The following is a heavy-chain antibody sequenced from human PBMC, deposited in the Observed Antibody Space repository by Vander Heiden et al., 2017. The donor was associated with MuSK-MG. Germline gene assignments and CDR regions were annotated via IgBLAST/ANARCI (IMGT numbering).Heavy chain of an antibody. Sequence: EVQLVESGGGLVQPGRSLSLSCAASGFTFDDYAMHGVRQAPGKGLEWVSGISWNSGSIGYADSVKGRFTISRDNAKNSLYLQMNSLRAEDTALYYCAKDPYYDSSGYPDYWGQGTLVTVSS. V-gene: IGHV3-9*01. CDR3: AKDPYYDSSGYPDY. CDR1: GFTFDDYA. J-gene: IGHJ4*02. D-gene: IGHD3-22*01. CDR2: ISWNSGSI.